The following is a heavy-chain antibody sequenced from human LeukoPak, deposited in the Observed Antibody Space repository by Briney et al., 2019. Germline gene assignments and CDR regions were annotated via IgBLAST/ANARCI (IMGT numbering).Heavy chain of an antibody. CDR2: ISTSSSYI. CDR3: ARSHSSGYYGNFDAFDI. Sequence: PGGSLRLSCAASGFTFSSYTMNWVRQAPGKGLEWVSSISTSSSYIYYADSVNGRFTISRDNSKNTLYLQMNSLRAEDTAVYYCARSHSSGYYGNFDAFDIWGQGTMVTVSS. V-gene: IGHV3-21*01. D-gene: IGHD3-22*01. CDR1: GFTFSSYT. J-gene: IGHJ3*02.